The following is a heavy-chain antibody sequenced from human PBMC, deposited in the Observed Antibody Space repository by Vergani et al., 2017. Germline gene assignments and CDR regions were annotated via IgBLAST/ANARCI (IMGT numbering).Heavy chain of an antibody. CDR1: GFTFRIYG. J-gene: IGHJ1*01. V-gene: IGHV3-30*02. Sequence: QVQLVESGGGVVQPGGSLRLSCIASGFTFRIYGMHWVRQAPGKGLEWVAFIRYDGTKRFYGDSVKGRFTISRDNSQPTVFLQMNSLRADDWAVYYCTKAGQYDSDNFHDSWGQGALVTVAS. CDR2: IRYDGTKR. D-gene: IGHD3-22*01. CDR3: TKAGQYDSDNFHDS.